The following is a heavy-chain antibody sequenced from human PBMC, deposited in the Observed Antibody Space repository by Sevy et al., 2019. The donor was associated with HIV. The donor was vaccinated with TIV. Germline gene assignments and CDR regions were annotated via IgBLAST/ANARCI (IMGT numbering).Heavy chain of an antibody. Sequence: GGSLRLSCAASGFTFSSYWMSWVHQAPGKGLEWVANIKQDGSEKYYVDSVKGRFTISRDNAKNSLYLQMNSLRAEDTAVYYCARGAGLITGTTFGWAFDIWGQGTMVTVSS. CDR2: IKQDGSEK. D-gene: IGHD1-7*01. CDR3: ARGAGLITGTTFGWAFDI. J-gene: IGHJ3*02. CDR1: GFTFSSYW. V-gene: IGHV3-7*01.